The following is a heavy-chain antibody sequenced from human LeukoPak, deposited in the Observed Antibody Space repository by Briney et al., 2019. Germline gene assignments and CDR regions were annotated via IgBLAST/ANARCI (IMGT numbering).Heavy chain of an antibody. J-gene: IGHJ4*02. Sequence: SETLSLTCTVSGDSFSSYYWSWIRQPPGKGLEWIGYIYYSGSTNYNPSLKSRVTISVDTSKNQFSLKLSSVTAADTAVYYCARGDIYVDYWGQGTLVTVSS. CDR1: GDSFSSYY. CDR2: IYYSGST. V-gene: IGHV4-59*01. D-gene: IGHD2-21*01. CDR3: ARGDIYVDY.